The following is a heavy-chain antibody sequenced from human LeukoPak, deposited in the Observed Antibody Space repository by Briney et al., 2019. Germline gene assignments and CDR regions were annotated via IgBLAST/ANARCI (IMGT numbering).Heavy chain of an antibody. CDR1: GFTFSSYA. V-gene: IGHV3-66*02. D-gene: IGHD1-1*01. CDR3: AKIDMWNPAY. CDR2: IYNDGST. J-gene: IGHJ4*02. Sequence: PGGSLRLSCAASGFTFSSYAMSWVRQAPGKGLEWVSSIYNDGSTVYADSVKGRFTISRDNSKNTLYLQMNSLRGDDTSVYYCAKIDMWNPAYWGQGTLVTVSS.